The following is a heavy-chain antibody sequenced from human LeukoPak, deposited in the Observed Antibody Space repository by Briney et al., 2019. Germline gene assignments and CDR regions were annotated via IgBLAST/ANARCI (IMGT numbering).Heavy chain of an antibody. CDR2: ISGSGGST. J-gene: IGHJ4*02. CDR3: AKLAGSSGWLFDY. Sequence: GGSLRLSCAASGFTFSTYAMNWVRQAPEKGLEWVSGISGSGGSTYYADSVKGRFTISRDNSKNTLYLQMNSLRAEDTAVYYCAKLAGSSGWLFDYWGQGTLVTVSS. CDR1: GFTFSTYA. D-gene: IGHD6-19*01. V-gene: IGHV3-23*01.